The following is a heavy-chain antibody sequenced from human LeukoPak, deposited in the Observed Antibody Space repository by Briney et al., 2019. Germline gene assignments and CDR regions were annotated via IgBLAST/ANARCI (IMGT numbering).Heavy chain of an antibody. CDR3: ARRGYYDKSGYDY. D-gene: IGHD3-22*01. V-gene: IGHV3-21*01. CDR1: GFTFSNYA. J-gene: IGHJ4*02. CDR2: ISGSSTDI. Sequence: GGSLRLSCAASGFTFSNYAMNWVRQAPGKGLEWVSSISGSSTDIYYADSVKGRFTISRDNAKNLLYLQINSLRAEDTAIYYCARRGYYDKSGYDYRGQGTLVNGPS.